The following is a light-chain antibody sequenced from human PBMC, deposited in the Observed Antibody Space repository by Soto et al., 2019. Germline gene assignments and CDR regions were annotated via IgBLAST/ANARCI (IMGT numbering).Light chain of an antibody. CDR2: GGS. Sequence: IVLTQSPGTLSLSPGERATLSCRASQSVSSKHLAWYQQKPGQAPRLLIYGGSSRATGIPVRFSGIGSGTDFPLTITRLETEDFAVYDGQQLGGSPRTFGQGTKVDIK. J-gene: IGKJ1*01. CDR3: QQLGGSPRT. V-gene: IGKV3-20*01. CDR1: QSVSSKH.